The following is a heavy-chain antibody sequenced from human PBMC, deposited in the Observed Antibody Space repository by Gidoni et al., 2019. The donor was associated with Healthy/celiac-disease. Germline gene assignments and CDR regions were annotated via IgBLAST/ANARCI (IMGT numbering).Heavy chain of an antibody. CDR2: INHSGST. D-gene: IGHD3-22*01. CDR3: ARGVRYYDSSGYYWTSTEGKASRYFQH. Sequence: QVQLQQWGAGLLKPSETLSLTCAVYGGSFSGCYWSWIRQPPGKGLEWIGEINHSGSTNYNPSLKSRVTISVDTSKNQFSLKLSSVTAADTAVYYCARGVRYYDSSGYYWTSTEGKASRYFQHWGQGTLVTVSS. J-gene: IGHJ1*01. CDR1: GGSFSGCY. V-gene: IGHV4-34*01.